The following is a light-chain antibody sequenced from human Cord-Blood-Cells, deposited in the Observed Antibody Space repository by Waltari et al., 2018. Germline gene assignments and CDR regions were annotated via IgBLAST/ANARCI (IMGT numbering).Light chain of an antibody. Sequence: DIVMTQSPHSLAVFLGERATINCKSRQSVLYSSNNKNYLAWYQQKPGQPPKLLIYWASTRESGVPDRFSGSGSGTDFTLTISSLHAEDVAVYYCQQYYSTPYTFGQGTKLEIK. J-gene: IGKJ2*01. CDR1: QSVLYSSNNKNY. CDR3: QQYYSTPYT. CDR2: WAS. V-gene: IGKV4-1*01.